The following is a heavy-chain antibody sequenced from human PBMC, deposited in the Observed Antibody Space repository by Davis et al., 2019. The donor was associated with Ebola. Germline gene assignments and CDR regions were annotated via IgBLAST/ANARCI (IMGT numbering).Heavy chain of an antibody. CDR1: GFTVSSTH. CDR3: AKEGGGYSNSIGY. V-gene: IGHV3-53*01. D-gene: IGHD4-11*01. CDR2: ILSGGTT. Sequence: GESLKISCAASGFTVSSTHMHWVRQAPGKGLECVSIILSGGTTFYADSVKGRFTISRDNSKNILYLQMNSLRAEDTAVYYCAKEGGGYSNSIGYWGQGTLVTVSS. J-gene: IGHJ4*02.